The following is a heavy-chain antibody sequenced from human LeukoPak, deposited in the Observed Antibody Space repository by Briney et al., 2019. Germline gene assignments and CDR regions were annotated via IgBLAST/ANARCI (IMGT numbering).Heavy chain of an antibody. CDR1: GFTFSSYE. J-gene: IGHJ4*02. CDR3: TTVGYSGYDAGY. CDR2: ISSSGSTI. Sequence: GGSLRLSCAASGFTFSSYEMNWVRQAPGKGLEWVSYISSSGSTIYYADSVKGRFTISRDNAKNSLYLQMNSLRAEDTAVYYCTTVGYSGYDAGYWGQGTLVTVSS. V-gene: IGHV3-48*03. D-gene: IGHD5-12*01.